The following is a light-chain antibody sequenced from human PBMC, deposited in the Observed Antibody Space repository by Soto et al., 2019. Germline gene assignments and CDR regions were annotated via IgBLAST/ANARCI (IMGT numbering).Light chain of an antibody. CDR2: DAS. Sequence: EIVLTQSPGTLSLSPGERATLSCRASQSGSGRNLAWYQQKPGQAPRLLIYDASSRATGIPDRFSGSGSGTGFNFTISGLEPEDFAVYYCQRYGSSPLFTFGPGTKVDTK. V-gene: IGKV3-20*01. J-gene: IGKJ3*01. CDR3: QRYGSSPLFT. CDR1: QSGSGRN.